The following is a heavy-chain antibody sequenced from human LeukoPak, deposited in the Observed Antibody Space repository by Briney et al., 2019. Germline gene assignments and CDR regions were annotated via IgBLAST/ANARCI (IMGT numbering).Heavy chain of an antibody. V-gene: IGHV4-34*01. J-gene: IGHJ5*02. D-gene: IGHD2-15*01. CDR1: GGSLSGYY. CDR2: INHSGST. Sequence: SETLSLTCAVYGGSLSGYYWSWIRQPPGKGLEWIGEINHSGSTNYNPSLKSRVTISVDTSKNQFSLKLSSVTAADTAVYYCASRDCSGGSCPEGYNWFDPWGQGTLVTVSS. CDR3: ASRDCSGGSCPEGYNWFDP.